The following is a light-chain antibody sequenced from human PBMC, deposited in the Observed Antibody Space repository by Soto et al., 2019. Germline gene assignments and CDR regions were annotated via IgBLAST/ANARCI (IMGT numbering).Light chain of an antibody. CDR1: SSDVGGYNY. CDR2: DVS. J-gene: IGLJ1*01. CDR3: SSYTSSSTLLNV. V-gene: IGLV2-14*01. Sequence: QSALTQPASVSGSPGQSITISCTGTSSDVGGYNYVSWYQQHPGKAPKLMIYDVSNRPSGVSNRFSGSKSGNTASLTNSGLQAEDEADYYCSSYTSSSTLLNVFGTGTKLTVL.